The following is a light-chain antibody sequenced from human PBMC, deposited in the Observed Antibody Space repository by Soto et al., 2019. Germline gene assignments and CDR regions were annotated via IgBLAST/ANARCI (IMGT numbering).Light chain of an antibody. V-gene: IGKV2-30*01. Sequence: DVVVTQSPLSLPVTLGQPASISCRSSQSLVYSDGNTYLHWFQQRPGQSPRRLIYQVSNRDSGVPDRFSGSGSGTEFTLKISRVEAEDVGVYYCMQGTHWPLTVGGGTKVEIK. CDR3: MQGTHWPLT. CDR2: QVS. J-gene: IGKJ4*01. CDR1: QSLVYSDGNTY.